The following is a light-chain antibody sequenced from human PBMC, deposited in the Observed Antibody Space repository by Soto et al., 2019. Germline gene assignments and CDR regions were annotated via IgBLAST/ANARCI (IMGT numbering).Light chain of an antibody. J-gene: IGKJ1*01. CDR1: QSVSSSY. CDR3: QQYSSSPWT. V-gene: IGKV3-20*01. Sequence: EIVLTQSPGTLSLSPGERATLSCRASQSVSSSYLAWYQQKPGQAPRPLIYGASSRAIGIADRFSGSGSGTVFTLTISRLEPEDFAVYYCQQYSSSPWTYGQGTNVEIK. CDR2: GAS.